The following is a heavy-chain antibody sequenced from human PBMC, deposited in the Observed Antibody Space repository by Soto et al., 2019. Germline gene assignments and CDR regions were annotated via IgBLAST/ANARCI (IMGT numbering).Heavy chain of an antibody. D-gene: IGHD3-10*01. V-gene: IGHV6-1*01. J-gene: IGHJ6*02. CDR1: GDSVSSNSAA. CDR2: TYYRSKWYN. Sequence: QTLSLTCAISGDSVSSNSAACNWIRHSPSRGLEWLGRTYYRSKWYNDYAVSVKSRITINPDTSKNQFSLQLNSVTPEDTAVYYCARDREKLGGYYYYGMDVWGQGTKVTVSS. CDR3: ARDREKLGGYYYYGMDV.